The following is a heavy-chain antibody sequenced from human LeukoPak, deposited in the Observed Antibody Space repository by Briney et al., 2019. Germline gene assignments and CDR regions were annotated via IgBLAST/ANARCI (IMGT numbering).Heavy chain of an antibody. J-gene: IGHJ4*02. CDR1: GYSFTNYW. Sequence: GESLKISCKGSGYSFTNYWIGWVRQTPGKGLEWMGIINPDDSEIKYSPSLQGQVTISADKSISTAYLQWSSLKASDTAIYYCARRGSGWVDFDYWGQGTLVTVSS. CDR3: ARRGSGWVDFDY. CDR2: INPDDSEI. V-gene: IGHV5-51*01. D-gene: IGHD6-19*01.